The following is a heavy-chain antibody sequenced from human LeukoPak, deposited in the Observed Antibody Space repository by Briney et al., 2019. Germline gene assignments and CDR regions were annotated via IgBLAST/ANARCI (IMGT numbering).Heavy chain of an antibody. J-gene: IGHJ3*02. CDR1: GGSISSSSYY. CDR2: IYYSGST. V-gene: IGHV4-61*05. D-gene: IGHD3-16*02. CDR3: ARQGHDYVWGSYRTGAFDI. Sequence: ETLSLTCTVSGGSISSSSYYWSWIRQPPGKGLEWIGYIYYSGSTNYNPSLKSRVTISVDTSKNQFSLKLSSVTAADTAVYYCARQGHDYVWGSYRTGAFDIWGQGTMVTVSS.